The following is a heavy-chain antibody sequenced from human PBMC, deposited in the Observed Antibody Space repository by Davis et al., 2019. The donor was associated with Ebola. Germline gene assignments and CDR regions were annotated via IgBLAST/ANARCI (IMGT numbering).Heavy chain of an antibody. CDR3: ARVGSGSYPFDY. CDR1: GFTFSSYW. J-gene: IGHJ4*02. D-gene: IGHD1-26*01. CDR2: IWYDGSNK. V-gene: IGHV3-33*08. Sequence: GESLKISCAASGFTFSSYWMSWVRQAPGKGLEWVAVIWYDGSNKYYADSVKGRFTISRDNSKNTLYLQMNSLRAEDTAVYYCARVGSGSYPFDYWGQGTLVTVSS.